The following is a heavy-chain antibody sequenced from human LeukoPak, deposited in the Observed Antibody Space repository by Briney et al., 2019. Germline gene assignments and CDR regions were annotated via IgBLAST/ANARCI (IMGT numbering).Heavy chain of an antibody. CDR1: GFTFSSYS. J-gene: IGHJ4*02. CDR3: ASAGALVGRWLVPGYFDY. D-gene: IGHD6-19*01. Sequence: GGSLRLSCAASGFTFSSYSMNWVRQAPGKGLEWVSYISSSSSTIYYADSVKGRFTISRDNAKNSLYLQMNSLRAEDTAVYYCASAGALVGRWLVPGYFDYWGQGTLVTVSS. V-gene: IGHV3-48*01. CDR2: ISSSSSTI.